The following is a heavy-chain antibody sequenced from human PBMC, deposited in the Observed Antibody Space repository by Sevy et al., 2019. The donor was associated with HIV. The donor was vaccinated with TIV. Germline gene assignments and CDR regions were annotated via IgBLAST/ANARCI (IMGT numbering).Heavy chain of an antibody. CDR3: TRGPRRSGYDPSYFYYMDV. CDR2: IRSKAYGGTT. J-gene: IGHJ6*03. CDR1: GFTFGDYA. D-gene: IGHD3-3*01. Sequence: GGSLRLSCTASGFTFGDYAMSWFRQAPGKGLEWVGFIRSKAYGGTTENAASGKGRFTISRDDSKSIAYQQMNSLKTEDTAAYYCTRGPRRSGYDPSYFYYMDVWGKGTTVTVSS. V-gene: IGHV3-49*03.